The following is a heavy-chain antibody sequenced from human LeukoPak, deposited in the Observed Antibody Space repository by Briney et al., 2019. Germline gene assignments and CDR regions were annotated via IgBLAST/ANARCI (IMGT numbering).Heavy chain of an antibody. CDR1: GGSFSGYY. Sequence: SETLSLTCAVYGGSFSGYYWSWLRQPPGKGLEWIGEINHSGSTNYNPSLKSRVTISVDTSKNQFSLKLSSVTAADTAVYYCARDSVLRYFDWFQNDQYYFDYWGQGTLVTVSS. D-gene: IGHD3-9*01. V-gene: IGHV4-34*01. CDR2: INHSGST. J-gene: IGHJ4*02. CDR3: ARDSVLRYFDWFQNDQYYFDY.